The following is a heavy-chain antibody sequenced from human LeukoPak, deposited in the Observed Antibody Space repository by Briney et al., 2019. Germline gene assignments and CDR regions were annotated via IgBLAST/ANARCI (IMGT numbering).Heavy chain of an antibody. CDR3: ARVVGATTSRRKFDY. V-gene: IGHV1-18*01. J-gene: IGHJ4*02. CDR1: GYTFTSYG. CDR2: ISAYNGNT. D-gene: IGHD1-26*01. Sequence: ASVKVSCKASGYTFTSYGISWVRQAPGQGLEWMGWISAYNGNTNYAQKLQGRVTMTTDTSTSIAYMELRSLRSDDTAVYYCARVVGATTSRRKFDYWGQGTLVTVSS.